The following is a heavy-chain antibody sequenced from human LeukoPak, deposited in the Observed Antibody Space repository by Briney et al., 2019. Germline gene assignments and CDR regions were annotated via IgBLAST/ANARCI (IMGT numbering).Heavy chain of an antibody. CDR1: GYTFTSYD. CDR2: MNTNSGNT. Sequence: ASVKLSCKASGYTFTSYDINWVRQATGQGLEWMGWMNTNSGNTGYAQKFQGRVTMTRNTSISTAYMELSSLRSEDTAVYYCARGRGVATIHVPWAYYYYYGMDVWGQGTTVTVSS. V-gene: IGHV1-8*01. CDR3: ARGRGVATIHVPWAYYYYYGMDV. J-gene: IGHJ6*02. D-gene: IGHD5-12*01.